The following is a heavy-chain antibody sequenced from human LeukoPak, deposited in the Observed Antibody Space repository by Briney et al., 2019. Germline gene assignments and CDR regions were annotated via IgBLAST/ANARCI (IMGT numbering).Heavy chain of an antibody. J-gene: IGHJ4*02. V-gene: IGHV3-66*01. CDR3: ATSSSALPYYFDY. CDR2: IYSGGST. D-gene: IGHD6-13*01. CDR1: GFTVSSNY. Sequence: GGSLRLSCAASGFTVSSNYMSWVRQAPGKGLEWVSVIYSGGSTYYADSVKGRFTISRDNSKNTLYLQMNSLRAEDTAVYYCATSSSALPYYFDYWGQGTLVTVSS.